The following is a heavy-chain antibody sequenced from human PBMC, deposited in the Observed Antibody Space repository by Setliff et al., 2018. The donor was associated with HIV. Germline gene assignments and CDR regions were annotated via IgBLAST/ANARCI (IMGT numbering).Heavy chain of an antibody. CDR2: IYYSGST. V-gene: IGHV4-59*08. CDR3: ARGVRGYGEIRYFFYYYYMDV. Sequence: TLSLTCSVTGGSIINYFWGWIRMPPGKGLERIGYIYYSGSTDYNPSLKSRVTISVDTSKNQVSLKLSSVTAADTAVYYCARGVRGYGEIRYFFYYYYMDVWGKGTTVTVSS. D-gene: IGHD3-9*01. CDR1: GGSIINYF. J-gene: IGHJ6*03.